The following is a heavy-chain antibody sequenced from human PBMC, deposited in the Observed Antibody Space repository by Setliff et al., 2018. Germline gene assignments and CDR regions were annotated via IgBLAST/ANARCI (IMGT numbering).Heavy chain of an antibody. V-gene: IGHV4-4*08. Sequence: PSETLSLTCIVSADSMNNNFWTWIRRPPGKGPEWIGYIYPDGTTNYNPSLKSRMTISLDMSKNQFSLTLRSVTAADTAMYYCARGINSVSWTPKYWGRGTLVTVSS. D-gene: IGHD6-13*01. CDR1: ADSMNNNF. J-gene: IGHJ4*02. CDR3: ARGINSVSWTPKY. CDR2: IYPDGTT.